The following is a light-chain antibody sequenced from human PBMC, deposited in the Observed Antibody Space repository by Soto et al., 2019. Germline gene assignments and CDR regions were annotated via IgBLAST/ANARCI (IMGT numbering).Light chain of an antibody. V-gene: IGKV1-39*01. Sequence: DIQMTQSPSSLSASVGDRVTITCRARQSISNYLNWYQQNPGKAPKLLMYAASSLQSGVPSRFGGSGSGTEFTLTISSLQPEDFATYYCQQSYSTPRTFGQGTKVEIK. J-gene: IGKJ1*01. CDR3: QQSYSTPRT. CDR1: QSISNY. CDR2: AAS.